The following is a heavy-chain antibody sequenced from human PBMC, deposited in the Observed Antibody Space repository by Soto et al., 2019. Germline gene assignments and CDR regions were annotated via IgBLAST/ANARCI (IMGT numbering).Heavy chain of an antibody. V-gene: IGHV1-69*06. J-gene: IGHJ5*02. D-gene: IGHD1-26*01. CDR1: GGTFSSYT. Sequence: QVQLGQSGAEVKEPGSSVNVSCKASGGTFSSYTISWVRQAPGQGFEWMGGITPGFGSGNYAQKFQGRVTITADKSTRTVYMALSSLTSADTALYYCARLTGSYQLGKLFDPWGQGTLVTVSS. CDR2: ITPGFGSG. CDR3: ARLTGSYQLGKLFDP.